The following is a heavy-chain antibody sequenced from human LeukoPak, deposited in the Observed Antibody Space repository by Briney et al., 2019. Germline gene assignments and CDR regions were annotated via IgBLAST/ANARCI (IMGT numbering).Heavy chain of an antibody. Sequence: GGSLRLSCAASGFTFSSYAMSWVRQAPGKGLEWVSAISGSGGSTYYADSVKGRFTISRDNSKNTLYLQMNSLRAEDTAVYYCAKGADDFWSGLQYYYYYYMDVWGKGTTVTVSS. CDR2: ISGSGGST. CDR1: GFTFSSYA. CDR3: AKGADDFWSGLQYYYYYYMDV. V-gene: IGHV3-23*01. J-gene: IGHJ6*03. D-gene: IGHD3-3*01.